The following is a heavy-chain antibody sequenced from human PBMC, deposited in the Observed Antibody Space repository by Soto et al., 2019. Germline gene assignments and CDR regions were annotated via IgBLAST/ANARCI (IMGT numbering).Heavy chain of an antibody. Sequence: SETLSLACTVSGGSISSGGYYWSWIRQHPGKGLEWIGYIYYSGSTYYNPSLKSRVTISVDTSKNQFSLKLSSVTAADTAVYYCLRSFGVAAAGPFDYWGQRTLVTGSS. J-gene: IGHJ4*02. V-gene: IGHV4-31*03. CDR1: GGSISSGGYY. CDR2: IYYSGST. D-gene: IGHD6-13*01. CDR3: LRSFGVAAAGPFDY.